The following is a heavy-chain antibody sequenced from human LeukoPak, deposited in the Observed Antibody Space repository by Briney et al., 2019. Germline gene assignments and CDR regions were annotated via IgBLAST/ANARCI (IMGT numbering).Heavy chain of an antibody. CDR1: GFTFSSYG. V-gene: IGHV3-30*18. D-gene: IGHD4-17*01. CDR3: AKPPFMTTVTPLPLDY. J-gene: IGHJ4*02. Sequence: GGSLRLSCAASGFTFSSYGMHWVRQAPGKGLEWLTVISYDGSNQYYADSVKGRFTISRDNSKNTLYLQMNSLRAEDTAVYYCAKPPFMTTVTPLPLDYWGQGTLVTVSS. CDR2: ISYDGSNQ.